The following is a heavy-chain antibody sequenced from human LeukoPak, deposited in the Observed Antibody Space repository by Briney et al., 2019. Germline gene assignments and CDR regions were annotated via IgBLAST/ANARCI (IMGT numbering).Heavy chain of an antibody. Sequence: GGSLRLSCVASGFTFSSYAMGWVRQAPGKGPEWVSSLTDSGGTTYYVDSVKGRFTISRDNSKNTLYLHMNSLRAEDTAMYYCAKKRDAFDIWGQGTVVAVSS. V-gene: IGHV3-23*01. CDR1: GFTFSSYA. J-gene: IGHJ3*02. CDR2: LTDSGGTT. CDR3: AKKRDAFDI. D-gene: IGHD5-24*01.